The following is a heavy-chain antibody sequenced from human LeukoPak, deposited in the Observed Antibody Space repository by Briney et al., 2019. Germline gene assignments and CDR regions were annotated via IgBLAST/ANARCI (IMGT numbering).Heavy chain of an antibody. V-gene: IGHV3-23*01. J-gene: IGHJ4*02. CDR2: ISGRGGST. CDR3: AGYLLYDSSGYYYELGKGFAY. D-gene: IGHD3-22*01. Sequence: GGSLRLSCAASGFTFSSYAMSWVRQAPGKGLEWVSAISGRGGSTNYADSVKGRFTISRDNAKNSLYLQMNSLRAEDTALYYCAGYLLYDSSGYYYELGKGFAYWGQGTLVTVSS. CDR1: GFTFSSYA.